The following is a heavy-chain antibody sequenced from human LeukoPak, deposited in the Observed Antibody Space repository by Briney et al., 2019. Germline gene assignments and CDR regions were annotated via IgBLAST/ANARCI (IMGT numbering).Heavy chain of an antibody. Sequence: SETLSLTCTVSGGSISSGSYYWSWIRQPAGKGLEWIGRIYTSGSTNYNPSLKSRVTISVDTSKNQFSLKLSSVTAADAAVYYCATTYYYGSGRLGGFDIWGQGTMVTVSS. J-gene: IGHJ3*02. CDR2: IYTSGST. CDR3: ATTYYYGSGRLGGFDI. CDR1: GGSISSGSYY. D-gene: IGHD3-10*01. V-gene: IGHV4-61*02.